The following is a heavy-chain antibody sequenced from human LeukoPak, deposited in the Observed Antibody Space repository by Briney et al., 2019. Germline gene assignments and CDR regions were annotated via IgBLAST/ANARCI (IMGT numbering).Heavy chain of an antibody. CDR3: ARTYYCDSGGYYA. D-gene: IGHD3-22*01. CDR1: GFTFSRYW. Sequence: GGSLRLSCAASGFTFSRYWMNWVRQAPGKGLEWVANVKQDGSERYYVDSVKGRFTISRDNAKNSLYLQMNSLRAEDTAVYYCARTYYCDSGGYYAWGQGTLVTVSS. V-gene: IGHV3-7*01. CDR2: VKQDGSER. J-gene: IGHJ4*02.